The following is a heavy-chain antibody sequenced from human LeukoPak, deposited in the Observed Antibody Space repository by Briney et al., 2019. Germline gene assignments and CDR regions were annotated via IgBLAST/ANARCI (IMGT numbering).Heavy chain of an antibody. CDR1: GGTFSSYT. J-gene: IGHJ4*02. CDR3: ARDSVDTAMVTGWCFDY. D-gene: IGHD5-18*01. V-gene: IGHV1-69*04. CDR2: IIRILGLA. Sequence: SVKVSCKASGGTFSSYTISWVRQAPGKGLEWMGRIIRILGLANYAQKFQGRVTITPDKSTSTAYMELSSLRSEDTAVYYCARDSVDTAMVTGWCFDYWGQGTLVTVSS.